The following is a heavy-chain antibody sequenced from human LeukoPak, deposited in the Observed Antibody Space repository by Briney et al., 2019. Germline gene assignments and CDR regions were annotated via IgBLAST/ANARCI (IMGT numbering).Heavy chain of an antibody. CDR1: GGSISSSSYY. CDR3: ARESIAAAGTRNGAFDI. J-gene: IGHJ3*02. D-gene: IGHD6-13*01. Sequence: SETLSLTCTVSGGSISSSSYYWGWIRQPPGKGLEWIGRIYTSGSTNYNPSLKSRVTMSVDTSKNQFSLKLRSVTAADTAVYYCARESIAAAGTRNGAFDIWGQGTMVTVSS. CDR2: IYTSGST. V-gene: IGHV4-39*07.